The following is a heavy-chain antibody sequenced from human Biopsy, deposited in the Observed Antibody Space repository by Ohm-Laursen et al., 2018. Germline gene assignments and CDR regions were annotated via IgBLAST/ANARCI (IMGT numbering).Heavy chain of an antibody. J-gene: IGHJ4*01. CDR1: GFTFSDHY. CDR2: IYYTGKT. V-gene: IGHV4-59*11. CDR3: AKNSGYSHDY. Sequence: LRLSCTASGFTFSDHYMEWVRQAPGKGLEWIGFIYYTGKTKSNPSLKSRLTMSVDTSKNQFSLNLTTVTTADTAVYYCAKNSGYSHDYWGPGILVTVPS. D-gene: IGHD3-22*01.